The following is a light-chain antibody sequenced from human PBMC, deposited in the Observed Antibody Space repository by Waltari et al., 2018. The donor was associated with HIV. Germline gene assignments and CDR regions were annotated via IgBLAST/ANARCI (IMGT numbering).Light chain of an antibody. V-gene: IGLV1-44*01. J-gene: IGLJ3*02. CDR1: SSNIGSNT. CDR2: NDN. Sequence: QSLLTQPPSASGTPGQRVTISCSGSSSNIGSNTVNWYQQLPGTAPKTLIYNDNQRPSGVADRFSGSKSGTSASLAISGLQSEDEADYYCATWNDSPKGRVFGGGTKLTVL. CDR3: ATWNDSPKGRV.